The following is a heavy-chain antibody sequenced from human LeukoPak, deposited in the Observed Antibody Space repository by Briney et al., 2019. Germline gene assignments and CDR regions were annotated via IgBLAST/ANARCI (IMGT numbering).Heavy chain of an antibody. CDR3: ARVSEDIVVVPSSYGMDV. CDR2: IIPILGIT. V-gene: IGHV1-69*04. D-gene: IGHD2-2*01. Sequence: SVKVSCKASGGTFSSYAISWVRQAPGQGLEWMGRIIPILGITNYAQKFQGRVTITADKSTSTAYMELSSLRSEDTAVYYCARVSEDIVVVPSSYGMDVWGQGTTVTVSS. J-gene: IGHJ6*02. CDR1: GGTFSSYA.